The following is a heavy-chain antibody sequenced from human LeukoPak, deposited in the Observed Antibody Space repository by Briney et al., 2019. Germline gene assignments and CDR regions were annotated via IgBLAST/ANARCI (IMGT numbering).Heavy chain of an antibody. V-gene: IGHV4-59*01. D-gene: IGHD3-3*01. Sequence: TSETLSLTCTVSGGSISSYYWSWIRQPPGKGLEWFGYIYYSGSTNYNPSLKSRVTISVDTSKNQFSLKLSSVTAADTAVYYCAREPFSERTSYYGPIWGQGTMVTVSS. CDR2: IYYSGST. J-gene: IGHJ3*02. CDR1: GGSISSYY. CDR3: AREPFSERTSYYGPI.